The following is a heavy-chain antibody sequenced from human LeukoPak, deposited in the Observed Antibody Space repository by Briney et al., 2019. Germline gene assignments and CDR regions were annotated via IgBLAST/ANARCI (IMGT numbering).Heavy chain of an antibody. CDR3: ARNLYYYDSSGYYYY. CDR2: IYTGGST. V-gene: IGHV3-66*01. CDR1: GFTVSSNY. D-gene: IGHD3-22*01. J-gene: IGHJ4*02. Sequence: GGSLRLSCAASGFTVSSNYMSWVRQAPGKGLEWVSAIYTGGSTYYAGSVKGRFTISRDNSKNTLYLQVNSLRAEDTAVYYCARNLYYYDSSGYYYYWGQGTLVTVSS.